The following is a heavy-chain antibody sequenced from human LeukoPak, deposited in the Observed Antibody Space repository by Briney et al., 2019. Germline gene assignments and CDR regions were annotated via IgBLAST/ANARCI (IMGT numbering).Heavy chain of an antibody. CDR2: INAGNGNT. J-gene: IGHJ5*02. D-gene: IGHD3-10*01. CDR3: ARGHTGIGGGWFDP. Sequence: ASVKVSCKASGYTFTSYAMHWVRQAPGQRLEWMGWINAGNGNTKYSQKFQGRVTITRDTSASTAYMELRSLRSDDTAVYYCARGHTGIGGGWFDPWGQGTLVTVSS. CDR1: GYTFTSYA. V-gene: IGHV1-3*01.